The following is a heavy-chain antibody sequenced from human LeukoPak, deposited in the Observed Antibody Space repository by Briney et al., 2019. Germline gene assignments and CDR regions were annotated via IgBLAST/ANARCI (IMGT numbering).Heavy chain of an antibody. V-gene: IGHV1-2*06. CDR3: ARDNIMVRGATIDY. CDR2: INPNSGGT. D-gene: IGHD3-10*01. J-gene: IGHJ4*02. CDR1: GYTFTGHY. Sequence: ASVKVSCKASGYTFTGHYMHWVRQAPGQGLEWMGRINPNSGGTNYAQKFQGRVTMTRDTSISTAYMELSRLRSDDTAVYYCARDNIMVRGATIDYWGQGTLVTVSS.